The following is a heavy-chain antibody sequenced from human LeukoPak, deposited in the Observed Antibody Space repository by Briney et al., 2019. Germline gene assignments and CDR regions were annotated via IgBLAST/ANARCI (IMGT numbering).Heavy chain of an antibody. V-gene: IGHV3-72*01. J-gene: IGHJ6*02. Sequence: GGSLRLSCAASGFTFSDHYMDWVRHAPGQGLEWVGRTRNKPKRYTTEYAASVKGRFTISRDDSKNSLYLQMNSLKNEDTAVYYCVRAARESPDNYYYGLDAWGQGTTVTVSS. CDR3: VRAARESPDNYYYGLDA. CDR2: TRNKPKRYTT. CDR1: GFTFSDHY.